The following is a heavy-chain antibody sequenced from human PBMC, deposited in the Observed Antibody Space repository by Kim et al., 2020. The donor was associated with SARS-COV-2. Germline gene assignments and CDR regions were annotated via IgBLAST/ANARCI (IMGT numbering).Heavy chain of an antibody. D-gene: IGHD2-15*01. CDR3: ARVGVGDCSGGSCYLDY. Sequence: VKGRFTISRDNAKNSLYLQMNSLRDEDTAVYYCARVGVGDCSGGSCYLDYWGQGTLVTVSS. J-gene: IGHJ4*02. V-gene: IGHV3-48*02.